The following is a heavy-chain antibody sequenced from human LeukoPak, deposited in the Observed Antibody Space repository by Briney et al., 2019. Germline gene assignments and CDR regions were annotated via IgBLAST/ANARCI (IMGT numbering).Heavy chain of an antibody. Sequence: PGGSLRLSCAASGFTFSSYAMSWVGQAPGQGLEWVSAISGSGGSTYYADSVKGRFTISRDNSKNTLYLQMNSLRAEDTAVYYCAKVPRPLEQWLEDYFDYWGQGTLVTVSS. CDR1: GFTFSSYA. V-gene: IGHV3-23*01. CDR3: AKVPRPLEQWLEDYFDY. J-gene: IGHJ4*02. CDR2: ISGSGGST. D-gene: IGHD6-19*01.